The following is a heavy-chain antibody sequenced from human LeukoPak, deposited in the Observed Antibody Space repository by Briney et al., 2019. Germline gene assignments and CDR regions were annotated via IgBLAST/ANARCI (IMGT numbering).Heavy chain of an antibody. CDR2: IYYSGST. Sequence: SETLSLTCTVSGGSISSGDYYWSWIRQPPGKGLEWIGYIYYSGSTYYNPSLKSRVTISVDTSKNQFSLKLSSVTAADAAVYYCAGLILDYGMDVWGQGTTVTVSS. CDR3: AGLILDYGMDV. CDR1: GGSISSGDYY. J-gene: IGHJ6*02. V-gene: IGHV4-30-4*01. D-gene: IGHD2-15*01.